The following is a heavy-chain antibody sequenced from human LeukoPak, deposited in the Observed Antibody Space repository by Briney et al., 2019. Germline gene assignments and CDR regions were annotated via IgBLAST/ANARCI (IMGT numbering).Heavy chain of an antibody. V-gene: IGHV3-23*01. D-gene: IGHD2-8*01. Sequence: GGSLRLSCAASGFTFSSYAMSWVRQAPGKGLEWVSAFSGSGGSTYYADSVKGRFTISRDNSKSTLYLQMNSLRAEDTAVYYCAKAVGMVYDLGAFDIWGQGTMVTVSS. J-gene: IGHJ3*02. CDR1: GFTFSSYA. CDR2: FSGSGGST. CDR3: AKAVGMVYDLGAFDI.